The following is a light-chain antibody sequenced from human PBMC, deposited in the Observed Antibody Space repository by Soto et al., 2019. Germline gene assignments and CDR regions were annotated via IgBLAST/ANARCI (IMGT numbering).Light chain of an antibody. CDR1: SANIGNNY. CDR3: GTWDSSLSAHVV. CDR2: DNN. J-gene: IGLJ2*01. Sequence: QSVLTQPPSASGTPGQRVTISCSGRSANIGNNYVSWYQQLPGTAPKLLIYDNNKRPSGIPDRFSGSKSGTSATLGITGLQTGDEADYYCGTWDSSLSAHVVFGGGTQLTVL. V-gene: IGLV1-51*01.